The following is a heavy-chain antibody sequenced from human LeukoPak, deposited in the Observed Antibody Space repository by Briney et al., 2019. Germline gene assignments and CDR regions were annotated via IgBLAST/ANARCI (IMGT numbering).Heavy chain of an antibody. V-gene: IGHV1-2*02. Sequence: ASVKVSCKASGYSFTGYYIHWVRQAPGQGLEWMGWINPNSGGTNYAQKFQGRVTMTRDTSISTAYMELSRLRSDDTAVYYCARLVAAAGYNWFDPWGQGTLVTVSS. J-gene: IGHJ5*02. CDR1: GYSFTGYY. CDR2: INPNSGGT. CDR3: ARLVAAAGYNWFDP. D-gene: IGHD6-13*01.